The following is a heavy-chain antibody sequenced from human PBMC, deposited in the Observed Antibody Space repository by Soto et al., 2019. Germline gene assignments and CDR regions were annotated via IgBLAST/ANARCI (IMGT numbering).Heavy chain of an antibody. J-gene: IGHJ6*02. D-gene: IGHD3-10*01. CDR3: AIDPFVYGSGTHSGGLDD. Sequence: QVQLVESGGGVVQPGRSLRLSCAASGFTFSNHGMHWVRQAPGTGLEWVALISYDGNIEYYADSVRGRLTVSRDNSKNTVYLQMNSLRGEDTAVYYCAIDPFVYGSGTHSGGLDDWGQGTTVTVSS. CDR1: GFTFSNHG. CDR2: ISYDGNIE. V-gene: IGHV3-30*03.